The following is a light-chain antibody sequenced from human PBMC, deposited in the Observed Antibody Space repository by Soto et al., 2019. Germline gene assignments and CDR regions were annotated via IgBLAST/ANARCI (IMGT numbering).Light chain of an antibody. CDR2: AAT. J-gene: IGKJ4*01. CDR1: QTIRTY. CDR3: QQSSSTPLT. V-gene: IGKV1-39*01. Sequence: DIQMTQSPSSLSAFVGDTVTITCRASQTIRTYLNWYQQKPGKAPRLLIYAATTLQGGVPSRFSGSGSGTDFTLTIGSLQPEDFAIYYCQQSSSTPLTFCGGTKVEIK.